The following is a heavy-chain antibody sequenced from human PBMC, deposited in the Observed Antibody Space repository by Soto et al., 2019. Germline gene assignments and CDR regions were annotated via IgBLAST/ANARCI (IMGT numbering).Heavy chain of an antibody. J-gene: IGHJ4*02. Sequence: EVQLVESGGGSVQPGGSLRLSCAASGFSFSSYSMQWVRQAPGEGPEWFSYISPSSSSIYYADSVKGRFTISRDNAKNSLYLQMNSLRDEDTAMYYCTKSSASSGSSGYHANDYWGLGALVTVSS. CDR3: TKSSASSGSSGYHANDY. D-gene: IGHD3-22*01. V-gene: IGHV3-48*02. CDR1: GFSFSSYS. CDR2: ISPSSSSI.